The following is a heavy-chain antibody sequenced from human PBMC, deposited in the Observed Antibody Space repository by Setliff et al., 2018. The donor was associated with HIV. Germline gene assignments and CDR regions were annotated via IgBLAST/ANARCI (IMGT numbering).Heavy chain of an antibody. CDR1: GYTFSTYA. CDR3: VTGSAARPFDY. CDR2: INAGNGNT. D-gene: IGHD6-6*01. V-gene: IGHV1-3*01. J-gene: IGHJ4*02. Sequence: ASVKVSCKASGYTFSTYAMHWVRQAPGQRLEWMGWINAGNGNTKYSQKFQGRVTITRDTSASTAYMEVSSLRSEDTAVYYYVTGSAARPFDYWGQGTLVTVSS.